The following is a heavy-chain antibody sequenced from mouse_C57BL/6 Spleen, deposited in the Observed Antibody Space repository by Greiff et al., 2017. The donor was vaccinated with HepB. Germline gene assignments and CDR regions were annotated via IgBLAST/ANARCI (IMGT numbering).Heavy chain of an antibody. J-gene: IGHJ2*01. D-gene: IGHD4-1*01. V-gene: IGHV1-69*01. CDR3: ARYPLTGLDY. CDR1: GYTFTSYW. Sequence: QVQLQQPGAELVMPGASVKLSCKASGYTFTSYWMHWVKQRPGQGLEWIGEIDPSDSYTNYNQKFKGKSTLTVDKSSSTAYMQLSSLTSEDSAVYYCARYPLTGLDYWGQGTTLTVSS. CDR2: IDPSDSYT.